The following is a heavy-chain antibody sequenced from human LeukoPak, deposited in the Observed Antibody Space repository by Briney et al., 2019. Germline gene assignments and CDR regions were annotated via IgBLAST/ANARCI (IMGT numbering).Heavy chain of an antibody. CDR1: GFTFSNYA. CDR3: AKDKGWGYSTYDYYGMDV. V-gene: IGHV3-23*01. J-gene: IGHJ6*02. CDR2: ISGGGGST. D-gene: IGHD1-26*01. Sequence: GGSLRLSCAASGFTFSNYAMSWVRQAPGKGLEWVSAISGGGGSTYYADSVKGRFTISRDNSKNTLYLQMNSLRAEDTAVYYCAKDKGWGYSTYDYYGMDVWGQGTTVTVSS.